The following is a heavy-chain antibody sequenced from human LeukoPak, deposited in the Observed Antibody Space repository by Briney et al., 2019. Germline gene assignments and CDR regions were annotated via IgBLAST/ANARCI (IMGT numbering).Heavy chain of an antibody. CDR1: GFTFSTYW. D-gene: IGHD1-14*01. Sequence: GGSLRLSCVASGFTFSTYWMSWVRQAPGKGLEWVANIKQDGSEKYYVDSVKGRFTISRDNAKNSLYLQMNSLRAEDTAVYYCARRREQVSFISRRKDQSFDYWGQGTLATVSS. J-gene: IGHJ4*02. CDR2: IKQDGSEK. V-gene: IGHV3-7*01. CDR3: ARRREQVSFISRRKDQSFDY.